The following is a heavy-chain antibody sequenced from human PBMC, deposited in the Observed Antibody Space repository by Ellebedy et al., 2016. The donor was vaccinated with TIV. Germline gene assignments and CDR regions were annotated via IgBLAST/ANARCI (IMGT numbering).Heavy chain of an antibody. CDR3: ARARGQYLHGSGSYFTN. V-gene: IGHV4-34*01. CDR1: GGSFSGYF. Sequence: MPSETLSLTCGVYGGSFSGYFWSRIRQPPGKGLEWLGEINPSGTANYNPSLKSRVTMSVDTPEKQFFLRLTAVTAADTAVYYRARARGQYLHGSGSYFTNWGQGEVVTVSS. D-gene: IGHD3-10*01. J-gene: IGHJ4*02. CDR2: INPSGTA.